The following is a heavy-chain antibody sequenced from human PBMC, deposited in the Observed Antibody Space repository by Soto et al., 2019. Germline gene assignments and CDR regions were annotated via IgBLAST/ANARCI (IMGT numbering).Heavy chain of an antibody. Sequence: PXGSLRVALTVSGFRFDKYSMTWVRQAPGKAPGWISAISVSGRSTYYADSVKGRFTISRDNSRDTLYLQMTSLRVDDTAVYFCAKDPIGGGNYYYFYLEDWGQGPLVTVYS. J-gene: IGHJ4*02. CDR2: ISVSGRST. V-gene: IGHV3-23*01. CDR3: AKDPIGGGNYYYFYLED. CDR1: GFRFDKYS. D-gene: IGHD2-21*02.